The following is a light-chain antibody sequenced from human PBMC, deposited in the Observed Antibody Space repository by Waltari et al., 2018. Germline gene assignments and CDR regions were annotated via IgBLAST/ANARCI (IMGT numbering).Light chain of an antibody. CDR3: QQYYGSPLT. J-gene: IGKJ4*01. CDR1: QSVLSSSNNKNY. CDR2: WAS. Sequence: DIVMTQSPDSLAVSLGERANINCMSSQSVLSSSNNKNYLAWYQQKPGQPPKLLIYWASTRESGVPDRFRGGGSGTDFTLTISSLQAEDVAVYYCQQYYGSPLTFGGGTKVEIK. V-gene: IGKV4-1*01.